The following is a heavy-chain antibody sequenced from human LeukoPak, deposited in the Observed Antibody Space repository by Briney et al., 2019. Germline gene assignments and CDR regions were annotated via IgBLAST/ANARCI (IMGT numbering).Heavy chain of an antibody. CDR2: ISYDGSNE. V-gene: IGHV3-30*04. CDR3: AKDRDTTM. J-gene: IGHJ4*02. CDR1: GFTFSSYV. Sequence: GGSLRLSCAASGFTFSSYVMHWVRQAPGKGLEWVAIISYDGSNEYYADSVKGRFTISRDNSKNTLYLQMDSLRAEDTAVYYCAKDRDTTMWGQGTLVTVSS. D-gene: IGHD5-18*01.